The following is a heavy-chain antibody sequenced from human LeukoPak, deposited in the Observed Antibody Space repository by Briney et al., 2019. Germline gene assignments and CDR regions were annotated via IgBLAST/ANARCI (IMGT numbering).Heavy chain of an antibody. Sequence: PGGSLRLSCAASGFIFTAYGMHWVRQAPGKGLEWLAVISFDGSGQYYADSVKGRFTISRDDSKNTLYLQMNSLRAEDTAVYYCATGYSSSWYYFDYWGQGTLVTVSS. J-gene: IGHJ4*02. D-gene: IGHD6-13*01. V-gene: IGHV3-30*03. CDR3: ATGYSSSWYYFDY. CDR1: GFIFTAYG. CDR2: ISFDGSGQ.